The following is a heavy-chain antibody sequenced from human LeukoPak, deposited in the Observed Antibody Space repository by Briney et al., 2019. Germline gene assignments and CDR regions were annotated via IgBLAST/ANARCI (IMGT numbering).Heavy chain of an antibody. Sequence: ASVKVSCKASGYTFTGYYLHWVRQAPGQGLEWMGCVNPNSGDTNYAQKFQGRVTMTRDTSISTAYMELSRLRSDDTAVYYCARRAIAVAGPQYNWFDPWGQGTLVTVSS. J-gene: IGHJ5*02. D-gene: IGHD6-19*01. CDR1: GYTFTGYY. CDR2: VNPNSGDT. CDR3: ARRAIAVAGPQYNWFDP. V-gene: IGHV1-2*02.